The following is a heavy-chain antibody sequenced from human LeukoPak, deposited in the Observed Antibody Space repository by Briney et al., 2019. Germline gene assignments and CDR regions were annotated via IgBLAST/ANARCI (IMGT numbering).Heavy chain of an antibody. CDR2: ISGRTGGL. D-gene: IGHD5-12*01. J-gene: IGHJ4*02. CDR1: GFSFDDFT. Sequence: GGSLRLSCAASGFSFDDFTMHWVRQGPGKGLEWVSAISGRTGGLYYADSVKGRFTISRDNSKSTLYLQMDSLRAEDTAVYYCAKCGNSGCHLDYWGQGTLVTVSS. V-gene: IGHV3-23*01. CDR3: AKCGNSGCHLDY.